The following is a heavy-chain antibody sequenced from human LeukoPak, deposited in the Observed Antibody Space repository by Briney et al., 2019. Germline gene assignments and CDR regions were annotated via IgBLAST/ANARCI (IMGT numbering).Heavy chain of an antibody. CDR2: ISRNSGSI. CDR3: AKDARPYDSSAYCTS. D-gene: IGHD3-22*01. CDR1: GFTFDHYT. V-gene: IGHV3-9*03. Sequence: GRSLRLSCAASGFTFDHYTMHWVRQAPGKGLEWVSGISRNSGSIGYADSVKGRFTISRDNAKNSLYLQMNSLRTEDMALYYCAKDARPYDSSAYCTSWGQGTLVTVSS. J-gene: IGHJ4*02.